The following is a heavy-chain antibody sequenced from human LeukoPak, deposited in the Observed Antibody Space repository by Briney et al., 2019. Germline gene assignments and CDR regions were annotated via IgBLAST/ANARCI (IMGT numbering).Heavy chain of an antibody. CDR1: GGSFSGYY. Sequence: SETLSLTCAVYGGSFSGYYWSWIRQPPGKWLEWIGEINHSGSTNYNPSLKSRATISVDTSKSQFSLELSSVTAADTAVYYCARERLAMVRGVIPKEAWGWFDPWGQGTLVTVSS. J-gene: IGHJ5*02. CDR2: INHSGST. CDR3: ARERLAMVRGVIPKEAWGWFDP. V-gene: IGHV4-34*01. D-gene: IGHD3-10*01.